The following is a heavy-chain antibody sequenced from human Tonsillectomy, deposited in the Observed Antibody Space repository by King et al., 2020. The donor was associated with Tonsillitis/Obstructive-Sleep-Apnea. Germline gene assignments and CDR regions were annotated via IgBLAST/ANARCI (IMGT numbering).Heavy chain of an antibody. V-gene: IGHV4-59*01. D-gene: IGHD2-21*01. CDR3: ARDIVLEAGGDAFDI. CDR2: IFYSGST. J-gene: IGHJ3*02. CDR1: SYY. Sequence: SYYWSWIRPPPGKGLEWIGYIFYSGSTNYNSSLRSRVTISVDTSKNQFSLKLSSVTDADTPVYYCARDIVLEAGGDAFDIWGQGTMVTVSS.